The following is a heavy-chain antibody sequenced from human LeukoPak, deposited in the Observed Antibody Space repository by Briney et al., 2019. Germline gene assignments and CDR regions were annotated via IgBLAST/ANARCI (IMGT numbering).Heavy chain of an antibody. CDR2: IHNSGST. CDR3: ARNGYGSGSSW. J-gene: IGHJ4*02. CDR1: GACISTGSSY. Sequence: SQTLSLTCTVSGACISTGSSYWSWIRQPAGEGLEWVGRIHNSGSTNYNPSLNSRVTISVDTSKNQVSLKLTSVTAADTAVYYCARNGYGSGSSWWGQGTLVTVSS. V-gene: IGHV4-61*02. D-gene: IGHD3-10*01.